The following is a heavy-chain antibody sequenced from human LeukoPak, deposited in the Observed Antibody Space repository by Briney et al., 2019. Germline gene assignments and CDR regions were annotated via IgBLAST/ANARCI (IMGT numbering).Heavy chain of an antibody. CDR1: GFTFTNYW. CDR2: IKEEGDAK. D-gene: IGHD3-16*01. V-gene: IGHV3-7*01. Sequence: GSLRLSCAASGFTFTNYWMTWVRQAPGKGLEWVANIKEEGDAKFYVDSVKGRFTISRDNAKRSLFLQMNSLRAKDTAVYYCARGIHALAYWGQGTLVAVSS. J-gene: IGHJ4*02. CDR3: ARGIHALAY.